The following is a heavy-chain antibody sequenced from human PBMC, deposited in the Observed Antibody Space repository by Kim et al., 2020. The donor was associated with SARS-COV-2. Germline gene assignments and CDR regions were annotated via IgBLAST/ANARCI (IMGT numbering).Heavy chain of an antibody. D-gene: IGHD5-12*01. CDR1: GGSISSYY. Sequence: SETLSLTCTVSGGSISSYYWSWIRQPPGKGLEWIGYIYYSGSTNYNPSLKSRVTISVDTSKNQFSLKLSSVTAADTAVYYCARAGMAGSGYDLYYYYGMDVWGQGTTVTVSS. V-gene: IGHV4-59*01. J-gene: IGHJ6*02. CDR2: IYYSGST. CDR3: ARAGMAGSGYDLYYYYGMDV.